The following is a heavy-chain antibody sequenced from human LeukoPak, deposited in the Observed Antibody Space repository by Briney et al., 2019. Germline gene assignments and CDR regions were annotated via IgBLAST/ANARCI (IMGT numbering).Heavy chain of an antibody. J-gene: IGHJ5*02. CDR1: GGSIRSYY. V-gene: IGHV4-59*08. CDR2: IYYGGST. Sequence: SETLSLTCTVSGGSIRSYYWSWIRQPPGKGLEWIGYIYYGGSTTYSPSLKSRVTISVDTSKNQFSLKLSPVTAADTAVYYCAKYVSTGWFDPWGQGTLVTVSS. D-gene: IGHD5/OR15-5a*01. CDR3: AKYVSTGWFDP.